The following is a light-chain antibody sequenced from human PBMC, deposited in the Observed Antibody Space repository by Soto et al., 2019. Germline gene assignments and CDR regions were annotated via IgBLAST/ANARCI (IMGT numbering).Light chain of an antibody. CDR3: SSYAGSNNYV. V-gene: IGLV2-8*01. J-gene: IGLJ1*01. CDR1: SSDVGGYNY. Sequence: QSLIAHPPSASGSPGQSVTISCTGTSSDVGGYNYISWYQQHPGKAPKLMIYEVSKRPSGVPDRFSGSKSGNTASLTVSGLQAEDEADYYCSSYAGSNNYVFGTGTKVTVL. CDR2: EVS.